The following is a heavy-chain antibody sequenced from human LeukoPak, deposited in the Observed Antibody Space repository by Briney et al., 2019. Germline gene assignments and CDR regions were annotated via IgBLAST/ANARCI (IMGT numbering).Heavy chain of an antibody. J-gene: IGHJ6*02. Sequence: SETLSLTCAVYGGSFSGYYWSWIRQPPGKGLEWIGEINHSGSTNYNPSLKSRVTISVDTSKNQFSLKLSSVTAADMAVYYCARGARWLRVYGMDVWGQGTTVTVSS. V-gene: IGHV4-34*01. CDR2: INHSGST. CDR1: GGSFSGYY. D-gene: IGHD5-12*01. CDR3: ARGARWLRVYGMDV.